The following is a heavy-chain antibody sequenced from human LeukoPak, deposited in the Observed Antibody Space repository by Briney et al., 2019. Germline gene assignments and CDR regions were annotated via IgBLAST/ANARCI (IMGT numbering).Heavy chain of an antibody. CDR1: GFTFSSYA. CDR3: ARDSWRGTSYNGDGFDY. V-gene: IGHV3-30-3*01. J-gene: IGHJ4*02. CDR2: ISYDGSNK. D-gene: IGHD4-17*01. Sequence: GGSLRLSCAASGFTFSSYAMHWVRRAPGKGLEWVAVISYDGSNKYYADSVKGRFTISRDNSKNTLYLQMNSLRAEDTAVYYCARDSWRGTSYNGDGFDYWGQGTLVTVSS.